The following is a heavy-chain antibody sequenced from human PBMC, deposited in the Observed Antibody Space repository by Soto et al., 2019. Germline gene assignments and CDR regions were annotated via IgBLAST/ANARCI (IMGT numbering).Heavy chain of an antibody. CDR1: GGTFSSHG. Sequence: QVQLVQSGTVVQRRGSSVKVSCQASGGTFSSHGMAWVRQAPGQGLEWMGGIIPTFGTAPYAPKFQGRVTITADKSTNTAYMELSSLRSEDTAVYYCASERSAQYFDFWGQGTLITVSS. J-gene: IGHJ4*02. D-gene: IGHD1-26*01. V-gene: IGHV1-69*06. CDR3: ASERSAQYFDF. CDR2: IIPTFGTA.